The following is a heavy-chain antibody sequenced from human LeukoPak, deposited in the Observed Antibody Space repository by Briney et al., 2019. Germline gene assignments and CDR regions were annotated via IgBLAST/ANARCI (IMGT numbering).Heavy chain of an antibody. V-gene: IGHV4-59*08. D-gene: IGHD3-10*01. CDR1: GDSISSYY. J-gene: IGHJ1*01. CDR2: IYYSGST. CDR3: ARRGEYFQL. Sequence: SETLSLTCTVSGDSISSYYWSWIRQPPGKGLEWIGYIYYSGSTNYNPSLKSRVTISVDTSKNQFPLKLSSVTAADTAVYYCARRGEYFQLWGQGTLVTVSS.